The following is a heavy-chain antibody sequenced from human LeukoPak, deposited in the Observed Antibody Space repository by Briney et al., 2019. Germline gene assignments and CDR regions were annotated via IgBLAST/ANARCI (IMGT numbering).Heavy chain of an antibody. V-gene: IGHV6-1*01. D-gene: IGHD3/OR15-3a*01. J-gene: IGHJ3*02. CDR2: TYYSSKWYN. CDR1: GDSVSNNA. CDR3: ARGWTRDGFNI. Sequence: SGPTLVNPSQTLSLTCVISGDSVSNNAWNWVRQTPSGGLECLGRTYYSSKWYNDYAESVKSRISISPDTSKNQFSLQLNSVTPEDTAVYYCARGWTRDGFNIWSQGTMVTVSS.